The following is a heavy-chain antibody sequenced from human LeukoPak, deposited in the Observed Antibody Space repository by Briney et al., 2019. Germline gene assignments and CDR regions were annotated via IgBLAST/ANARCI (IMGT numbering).Heavy chain of an antibody. CDR3: ARVPGYVGYFYGMDV. V-gene: IGHV3-74*01. CDR1: GFTFSSDW. D-gene: IGHD2-15*01. Sequence: GGSLRLSCAASGFTFSSDWMHWVRQAPGEGLVWVSRINHNGVSRAYADFVKGRFAISRDDARGTVYLQMDSLSADDTAVYYCARVPGYVGYFYGMDVWGQGTTVTVSS. CDR2: INHNGVSR. J-gene: IGHJ6*02.